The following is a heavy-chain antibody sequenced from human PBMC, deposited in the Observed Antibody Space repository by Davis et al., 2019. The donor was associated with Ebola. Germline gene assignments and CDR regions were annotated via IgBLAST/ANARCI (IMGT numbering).Heavy chain of an antibody. Sequence: AASVKVSCKASGGTFSSYAISWVRQAPGQGLEWMGGIIPIFGTANYAQKFQGRVTITADKSTSTAYMELSSLRSDDTAVYYCASSTGYGPYYFDYWGQGTLVTVSS. V-gene: IGHV1-69*06. CDR3: ASSTGYGPYYFDY. CDR1: GGTFSSYA. J-gene: IGHJ4*02. D-gene: IGHD5-18*01. CDR2: IIPIFGTA.